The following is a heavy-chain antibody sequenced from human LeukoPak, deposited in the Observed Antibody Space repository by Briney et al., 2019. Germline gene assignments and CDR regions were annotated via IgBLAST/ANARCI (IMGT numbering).Heavy chain of an antibody. V-gene: IGHV1-24*01. CDR3: ATVGHSGWVLSLRY. D-gene: IGHD6-19*01. CDR2: FDPEDGET. Sequence: GASVKVSCKVSGYTLTELSMHWVRQAPGKGLEWMGGFDPEDGETIYAQKFQGRVTMTEDTSTDTAYMELSSLRSEDTAVYYCATVGHSGWVLSLRYWGQGTLVTVSS. CDR1: GYTLTELS. J-gene: IGHJ4*02.